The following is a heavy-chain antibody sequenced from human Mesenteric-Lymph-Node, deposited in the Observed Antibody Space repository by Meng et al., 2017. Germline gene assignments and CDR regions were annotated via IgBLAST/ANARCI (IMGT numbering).Heavy chain of an antibody. D-gene: IGHD6-13*01. V-gene: IGHV4-39*07. J-gene: IGHJ4*02. Sequence: GSLRLSCTVSGGSISSSSYYWGWIRQPPGKGLEWIGSIYYSGSTYYNPSLKSRVTISVDTSKNQFSLKLSSVTAADTAVYYCARVGYSSSWQLDYWGQGTLVTVSS. CDR3: ARVGYSSSWQLDY. CDR1: GGSISSSSYY. CDR2: IYYSGST.